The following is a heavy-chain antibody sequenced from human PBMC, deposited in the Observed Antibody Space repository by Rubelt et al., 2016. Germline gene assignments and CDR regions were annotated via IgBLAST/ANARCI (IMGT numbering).Heavy chain of an antibody. V-gene: IGHV4-59*01. J-gene: IGHJ6*02. Sequence: IEYSGSTNYNPALKSRVTISVDTSKNQFSLKLSSVTAADTAVYYWARAGIAAAGDYYYGMDVWGQGTTVTVSS. D-gene: IGHD6-13*01. CDR3: ARAGIAAAGDYYYGMDV. CDR2: IEYSGST.